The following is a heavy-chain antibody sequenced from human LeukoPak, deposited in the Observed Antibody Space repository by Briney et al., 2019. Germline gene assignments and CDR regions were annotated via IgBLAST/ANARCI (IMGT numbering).Heavy chain of an antibody. V-gene: IGHV1-18*01. J-gene: IGHJ4*02. CDR3: ARASGIAARPELRFDY. CDR1: GYTFTSYG. D-gene: IGHD6-6*01. Sequence: GASVKVSCKASGYTFTSYGISWVRQAPGQGLEWMGWISPYDNNTHCAQKFQGRVTMTTDTSTSTTYMELSSLRSEDTAVYYCARASGIAARPELRFDYWGQGTLVTVSS. CDR2: ISPYDNNT.